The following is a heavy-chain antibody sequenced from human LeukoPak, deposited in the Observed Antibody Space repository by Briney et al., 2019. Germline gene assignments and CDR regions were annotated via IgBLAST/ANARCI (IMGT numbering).Heavy chain of an antibody. D-gene: IGHD6-13*01. CDR1: GFTFSSYG. CDR2: IWYDGSNK. V-gene: IGHV3-33*08. J-gene: IGHJ4*02. Sequence: PGGSLRLSCAASGFTFSSYGMHWVRQAPGKGLEWVAVIWYDGSNKYYADSVKGRFTISRDNSKNTLYLQMNSLRAEDTAVYYRARSIAAAGSTDYWGQGTLVTVSS. CDR3: ARSIAAAGSTDY.